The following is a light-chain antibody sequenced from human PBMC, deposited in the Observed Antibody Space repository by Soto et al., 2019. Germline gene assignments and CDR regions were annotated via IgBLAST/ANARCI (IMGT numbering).Light chain of an antibody. CDR1: SSNIGAGYE. J-gene: IGLJ1*01. CDR2: ENN. Sequence: QSVLTQPPSVSEAPGQRVTISCTGSSSNIGAGYEAHWYQQVPGTAPKLLIYENNNRPSGVPDRFSGSKSGTSASLAITGLQAEDEAEYCQSYDSSLSGYVFGTGIKLTVL. CDR3: QSYDSSLSGYV. V-gene: IGLV1-40*01.